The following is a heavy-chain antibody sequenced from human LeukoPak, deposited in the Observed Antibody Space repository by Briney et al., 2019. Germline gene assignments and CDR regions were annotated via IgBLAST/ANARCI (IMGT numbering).Heavy chain of an antibody. Sequence: PGGSLRLSCAASGFNVSSNYMNWVRQAPGKGLEWVSAISGSGGSTYYADSVKGRFTISRDNSKNTLYLQMNSLRAEDTAVYYCAKAAVTNNYYYYYMDVWGKGTTVTVSS. CDR2: ISGSGGST. J-gene: IGHJ6*03. CDR1: GFNVSSNY. V-gene: IGHV3-23*01. CDR3: AKAAVTNNYYYYYMDV. D-gene: IGHD4-17*01.